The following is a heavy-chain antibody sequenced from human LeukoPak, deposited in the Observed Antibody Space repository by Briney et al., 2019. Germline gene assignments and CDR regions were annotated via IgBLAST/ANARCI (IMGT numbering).Heavy chain of an antibody. J-gene: IGHJ4*02. CDR1: GFTVSSNY. Sequence: PGGSLRLSCAASGFTVSSNYMSWVRQAPGKGLEWVSVIYSGGSTYYADSVKGRFTISRDNSKNTLYLQMNSLRAEDPAVYYCARGGGGYYDSSGYYPDYFDYWGQGTLVTVSS. V-gene: IGHV3-53*01. CDR3: ARGGGGYYDSSGYYPDYFDY. D-gene: IGHD3-22*01. CDR2: IYSGGST.